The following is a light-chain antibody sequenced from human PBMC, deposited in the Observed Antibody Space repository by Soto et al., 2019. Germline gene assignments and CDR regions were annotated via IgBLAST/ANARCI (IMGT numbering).Light chain of an antibody. CDR1: QSVNSN. Sequence: EIVMTQSPATLSVSPGERATLSCRASQSVNSNLAWYRQKPGQAPRLLISDASTRATGVPARFSGSGSGTEFTLTISSPQSEHSGIYYCQQYNFWPPLTFGGGTKVEIK. CDR3: QQYNFWPPLT. V-gene: IGKV3-15*01. J-gene: IGKJ4*01. CDR2: DAS.